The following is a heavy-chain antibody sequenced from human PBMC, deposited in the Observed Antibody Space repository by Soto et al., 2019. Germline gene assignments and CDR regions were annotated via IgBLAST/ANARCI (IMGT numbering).Heavy chain of an antibody. V-gene: IGHV4-31*03. CDR2: IYYSGST. CDR3: ARGGRRSPGMDV. Sequence: QVQLQESGPGLVKPSQTLSLTCTVSGGSISSGGYYWSWIRQHPGKGLEWIGYIYYSGSTYYNPSPKSRVTLSVDTSKNQFPLKLSSVTAADTAVYYCARGGRRSPGMDVWGQGTTVTVSS. J-gene: IGHJ6*02. CDR1: GGSISSGGYY.